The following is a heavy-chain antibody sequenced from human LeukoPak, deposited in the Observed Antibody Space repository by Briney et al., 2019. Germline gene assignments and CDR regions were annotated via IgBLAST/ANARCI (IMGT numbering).Heavy chain of an antibody. Sequence: GGSVRLSCTASGFSFSDYYMSWIRQAPGKGLEWISYINSRSTNISDADSVKGSFTISRDNAKNLLFLQMNSLRVEDTAVYYCARGGTGAFDYWGQGILITVSS. CDR3: ARGGTGAFDY. CDR1: GFSFSDYY. CDR2: INSRSTNI. V-gene: IGHV3-11*06. D-gene: IGHD2-8*02. J-gene: IGHJ4*02.